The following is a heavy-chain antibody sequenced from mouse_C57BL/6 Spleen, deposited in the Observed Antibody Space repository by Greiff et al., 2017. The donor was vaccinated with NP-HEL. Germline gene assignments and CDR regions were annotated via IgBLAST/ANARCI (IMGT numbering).Heavy chain of an antibody. CDR2: IWSDGST. CDR1: GFSLTSYG. V-gene: IGHV2-6-1*01. J-gene: IGHJ4*01. D-gene: IGHD1-1*01. CDR3: ARHYYGRSGAMDY. Sequence: QVQLKESGPGLVAPSQSLSITCTVSGFSLTSYGVHWVRQPPGKGLEWLVVIWSDGSTTYNSALKSRLSISKDNSKSQVFLKMNSLQTDDTAMYYCARHYYGRSGAMDYWGQGTSVTVSS.